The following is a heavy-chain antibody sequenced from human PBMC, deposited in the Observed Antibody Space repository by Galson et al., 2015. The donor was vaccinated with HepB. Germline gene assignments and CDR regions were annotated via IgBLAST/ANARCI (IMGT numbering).Heavy chain of an antibody. V-gene: IGHV1-8*01. CDR1: GYTFTSYD. J-gene: IGHJ5*02. CDR2: MNPNSGNT. Sequence: SVKVSCKASGYTFTSYDINWVRQATGQGLEWMGWMNPNSGNTGYAQKFQGRVTMTRNTSISTAYMELSSLRSEDTAVYYCAGGEIFGVVDNWFDPWGQGTLVTVSS. CDR3: AGGEIFGVVDNWFDP. D-gene: IGHD3-3*01.